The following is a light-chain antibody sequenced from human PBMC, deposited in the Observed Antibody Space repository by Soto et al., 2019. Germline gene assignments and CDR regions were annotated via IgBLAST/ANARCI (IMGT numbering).Light chain of an antibody. Sequence: DMQMTQSPSSLSASVGDRVTITCRASETIGNSLNWFQRKPGKAPNLLIYDASSLQSGVPSRFSGSRSGTEFTLTISSLQPEDFATYYCQQSYTLPRTFGQGTKVEIE. CDR2: DAS. J-gene: IGKJ1*01. CDR3: QQSYTLPRT. V-gene: IGKV1-39*01. CDR1: ETIGNS.